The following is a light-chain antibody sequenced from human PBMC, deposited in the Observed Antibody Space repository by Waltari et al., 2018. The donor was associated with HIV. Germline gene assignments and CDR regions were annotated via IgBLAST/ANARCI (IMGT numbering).Light chain of an antibody. V-gene: IGLV1-44*01. CDR3: AAWDDSLRGV. CDR2: SNN. J-gene: IGLJ2*01. CDR1: SSNIGSNT. Sequence: QSALTQPPSASGSPGQSVTISCSGSSSNIGSNTVNWYQQLPGTAPKLLIYSNNQRPSGIPDRFSGSKSGTSASLAISGLQSEDEADYYCAAWDDSLRGVFGGGTKLTVL.